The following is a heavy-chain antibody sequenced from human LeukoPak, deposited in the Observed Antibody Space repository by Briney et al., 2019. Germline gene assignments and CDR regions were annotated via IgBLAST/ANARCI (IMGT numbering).Heavy chain of an antibody. D-gene: IGHD7-27*01. CDR2: IRYDGEKQ. CDR1: GLTFSSYG. CDR3: TSTVLGRADRLDP. Sequence: GGSLRLSCAASGLTFSSYGMHWVRQAPGKGLEWVTFIRYDGEKQHYVDSVKGRFTISRDNSKDTLYLQMNDVRPEDTAVYCTSTVLGRADRLDPWGLGTPVTVSS. J-gene: IGHJ5*02. V-gene: IGHV3-30*02.